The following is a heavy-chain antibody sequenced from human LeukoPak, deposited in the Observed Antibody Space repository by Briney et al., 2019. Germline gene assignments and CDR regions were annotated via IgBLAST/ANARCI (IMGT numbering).Heavy chain of an antibody. V-gene: IGHV3-21*06. CDR2: MSSGGSDI. Sequence: GGSLRLSCSASGFTFSSYSMNWVRQVPGKGLEWVSFMSSGGSDIYYADSVKGRVTIFRDNAKNSLFLQMNSLRAEVTAVSHCTRDQIHLVLAAAPTKYRDVWSKGTTVTVSS. CDR1: GFTFSSYS. CDR3: TRDQIHLVLAAAPTKYRDV. D-gene: IGHD6-25*01. J-gene: IGHJ6*03.